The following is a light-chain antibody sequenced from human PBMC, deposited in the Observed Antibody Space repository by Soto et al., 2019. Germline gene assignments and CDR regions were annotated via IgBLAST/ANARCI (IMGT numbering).Light chain of an antibody. CDR3: SSYTNTGAHVV. CDR1: SSDVGGYNF. Sequence: QSALTQPASVSGSPGQSITISCIGTSSDVGGYNFVSWYQQHPGKAPKLIVFEVSNRPSGVSNRFSGSKAGNTGSLTISGLQAEDEADYYCSSYTNTGAHVVFGGGTKLTVL. CDR2: EVS. J-gene: IGLJ2*01. V-gene: IGLV2-14*01.